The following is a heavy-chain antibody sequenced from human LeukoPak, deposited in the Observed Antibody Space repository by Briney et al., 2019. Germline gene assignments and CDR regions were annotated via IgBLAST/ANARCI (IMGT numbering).Heavy chain of an antibody. CDR1: GYTFTSYG. Sequence: GPSVKVSCKASGYTFTSYGISWVRQAPGQGLEWMGWISAYNGNTNYAQKLQGRVTMTTDTSTSTAYMELRSLRSDDTAVYFCAAVAPSGPFGYWGQGTLVIVSS. V-gene: IGHV1-18*01. J-gene: IGHJ4*02. CDR3: AAVAPSGPFGY. CDR2: ISAYNGNT. D-gene: IGHD2-15*01.